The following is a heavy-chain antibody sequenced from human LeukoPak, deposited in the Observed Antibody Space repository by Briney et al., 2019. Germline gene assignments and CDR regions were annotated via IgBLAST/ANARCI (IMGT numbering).Heavy chain of an antibody. CDR3: ARGSLIRD. D-gene: IGHD3-16*01. V-gene: IGHV3-66*01. Sequence: PGRSLRLSCAASGFTFSSYAMSWVRQAPGKGLQWVSVIYSGDTTYYADSVRGRFIISRDNSKNTLYLHMNDLRAEDTAVYYCARGSLIRDWGQGTLVTVSS. J-gene: IGHJ4*02. CDR2: IYSGDTT. CDR1: GFTFSSYA.